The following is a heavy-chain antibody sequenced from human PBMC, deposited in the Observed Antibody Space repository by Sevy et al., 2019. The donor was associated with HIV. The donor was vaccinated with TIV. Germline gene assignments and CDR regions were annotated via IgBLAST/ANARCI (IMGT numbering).Heavy chain of an antibody. Sequence: GGSLRLSCAASGFTFSTYWMTWVRQAPGKGLELVAYIKQDGTEAYYVDAVRGRFTVSRDNSHKSFFLQMTSLRDEDTAVYYCARGLADWGSFHYSLWGQGTPVTVSS. D-gene: IGHD3-16*01. V-gene: IGHV3-7*01. CDR3: ARGLADWGSFHYSL. CDR2: IKQDGTEA. CDR1: GFTFSTYW. J-gene: IGHJ4*02.